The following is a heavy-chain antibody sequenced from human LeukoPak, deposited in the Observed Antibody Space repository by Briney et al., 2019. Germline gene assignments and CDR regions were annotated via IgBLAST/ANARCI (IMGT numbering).Heavy chain of an antibody. V-gene: IGHV4-39*07. CDR3: ASAGYSSRFHWFDP. D-gene: IGHD6-13*01. Sequence: SETLSLTCTVSNASISSNTYYRAWIRQPPGKGLEYIGSINYRGSTYYNPSLKSRVTLSVDTSKNQFSLKLNSVTAADTAVYYCASAGYSSRFHWFDPWGQGTLVTVSS. CDR1: NASISSNTYY. J-gene: IGHJ5*02. CDR2: INYRGST.